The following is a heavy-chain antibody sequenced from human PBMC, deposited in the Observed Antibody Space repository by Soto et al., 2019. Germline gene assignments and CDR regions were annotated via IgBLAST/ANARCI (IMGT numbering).Heavy chain of an antibody. D-gene: IGHD2-2*01. V-gene: IGHV5-10-1*01. Sequence: GESLKISCTGFGYTFTTFWISWVRQMPGKGLEWMGRIDPGDTHATYSPAFQGHVTISADKATSTAYLQWSSLKASDTAMYFCARIYCTTTTCDSWFDPWGQGTLVTVS. CDR3: ARIYCTTTTCDSWFDP. CDR1: GYTFTTFW. CDR2: IDPGDTHA. J-gene: IGHJ5*02.